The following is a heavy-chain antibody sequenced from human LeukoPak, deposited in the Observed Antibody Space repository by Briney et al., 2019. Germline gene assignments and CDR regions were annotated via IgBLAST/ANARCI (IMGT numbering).Heavy chain of an antibody. CDR1: GYTFTGYY. CDR2: INPSSGLT. D-gene: IGHD3-16*01. Sequence: ASVKVSCKASGYTFTGYYMHWVRLAPGQGLEWMGLINPSSGLTSYAQNFQGRVIMTRDTSITTAYMDLGTLTSDDSAVYFCARGQLWGLFDHWGQGALVTVSS. V-gene: IGHV1-2*02. CDR3: ARGQLWGLFDH. J-gene: IGHJ4*02.